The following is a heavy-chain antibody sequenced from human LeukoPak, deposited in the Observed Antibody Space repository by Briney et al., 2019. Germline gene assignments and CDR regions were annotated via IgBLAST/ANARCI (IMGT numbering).Heavy chain of an antibody. CDR3: ARDHQRGWFDP. J-gene: IGHJ5*02. CDR2: IYYSGST. V-gene: IGHV4-30-4*08. CDR1: GGSISSSSYY. Sequence: SETLSLTCTVSGGSISSSSYYWGWIRQPPGKGLEWIGYIYYSGSTYYNPSLKSRVTISVDTSKNQFSLKLSSVTAADTAVYYCARDHQRGWFDPWGQGTLVTVSS.